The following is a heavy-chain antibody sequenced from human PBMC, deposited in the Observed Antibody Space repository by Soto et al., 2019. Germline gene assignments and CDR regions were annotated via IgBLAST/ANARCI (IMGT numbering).Heavy chain of an antibody. CDR1: GYTFASYW. V-gene: IGHV5-51*01. D-gene: IGHD2-15*01. Sequence: VESLKISGKGSGYTFASYWIGWVRQMPGKGLEWMGIIYPSDSDTRYNPSFQGQVTISGDKSINTVYLQWSSLKASDTATYYCARGPTPLFDYWGQGTLVTVSS. CDR3: ARGPTPLFDY. J-gene: IGHJ4*02. CDR2: IYPSDSDT.